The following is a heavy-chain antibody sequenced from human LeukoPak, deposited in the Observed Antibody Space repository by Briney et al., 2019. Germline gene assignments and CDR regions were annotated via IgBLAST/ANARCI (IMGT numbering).Heavy chain of an antibody. V-gene: IGHV3-23*01. J-gene: IGHJ4*02. Sequence: AGGSLRLSCAASGFTFSSYAMSWVRQARGKGLGWVSAISGSGGSTYYADSVKGRFTISRDNSKNTLYLQMNSLRAEDTAVYYCAKKARIAAAGRNDYWGQGTLVTVSS. CDR1: GFTFSSYA. D-gene: IGHD6-13*01. CDR3: AKKARIAAAGRNDY. CDR2: ISGSGGST.